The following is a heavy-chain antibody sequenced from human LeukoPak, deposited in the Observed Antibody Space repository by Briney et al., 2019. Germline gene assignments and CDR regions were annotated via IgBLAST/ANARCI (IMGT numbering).Heavy chain of an antibody. CDR1: GFSFSSFG. CDR3: ARDLTGKYYIAY. D-gene: IGHD2-8*02. V-gene: IGHV3-30*02. Sequence: GGSLRLSCAASGFSFSSFGMHWVRQAPGEGLEWVAYIGYSGTNTHYADSVKGRFTISRVNSKNTVHLQMNSLRAADTALYSCARDLTGKYYIAYWGQGTLVTVSS. CDR2: IGYSGTNT. J-gene: IGHJ4*02.